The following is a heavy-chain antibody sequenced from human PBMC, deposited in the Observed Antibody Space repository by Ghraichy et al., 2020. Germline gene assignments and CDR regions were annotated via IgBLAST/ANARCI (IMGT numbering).Heavy chain of an antibody. CDR3: AKRSAYTSGWIDY. J-gene: IGHJ4*02. CDR1: GFTFSSYA. V-gene: IGHV3-23*01. D-gene: IGHD6-19*01. CDR2: ISGSGGST. Sequence: GGSLRLSCAASGFTFSSYAMSWVRQAPGKGLEWVSAISGSGGSTYYADSVKGRFTLSRDNSKNTVYLQMSSLRAEDTAVYYCAKRSAYTSGWIDYWGQGALVTVSS.